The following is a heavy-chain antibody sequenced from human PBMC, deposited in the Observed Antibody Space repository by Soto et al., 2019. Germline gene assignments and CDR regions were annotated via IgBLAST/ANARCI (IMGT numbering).Heavy chain of an antibody. CDR2: IKADGSDT. CDR3: AKGGDIDI. Sequence: PRLSCAASGFSFSTYWMSWVRQVPGTGLEWVANIKADGSDTYYVNSVRGRFTISRDNAKTSLFLQLNSLRAEDTAVYYCAKGGDIDICGQGTLVTVSS. CDR1: GFSFSTYW. D-gene: IGHD3-16*01. V-gene: IGHV3-7*03. J-gene: IGHJ4*02.